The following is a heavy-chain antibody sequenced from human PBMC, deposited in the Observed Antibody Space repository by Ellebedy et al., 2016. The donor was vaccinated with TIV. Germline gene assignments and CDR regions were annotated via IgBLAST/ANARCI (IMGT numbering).Heavy chain of an antibody. CDR2: IYYTGST. Sequence: MPSETLSLTCTVSGGSISSYYWSWIRQPPGKGLEWLGYIYYTGSTNYSPSLKSRLTISVDTSKNQFSLKLSSVTAADTAVYYCARHVEMEWLLSPVYGMDVWGQGTTVTVSS. V-gene: IGHV4-59*08. D-gene: IGHD3-3*01. J-gene: IGHJ6*02. CDR1: GGSISSYY. CDR3: ARHVEMEWLLSPVYGMDV.